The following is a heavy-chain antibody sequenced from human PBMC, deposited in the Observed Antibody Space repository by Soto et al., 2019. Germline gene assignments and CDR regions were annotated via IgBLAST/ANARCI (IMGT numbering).Heavy chain of an antibody. D-gene: IGHD3-3*01. Sequence: PGGSLRLSCAASGFTFSSYVMHWVRQAPGKGLEWVAVIWYDGSNKYYADSVKGRFTISRDNSKNTLYLQMNSLRAEDTAVYYCARDREHYDFWSGQYRYYYYGMDVWGQGTTVTVSS. J-gene: IGHJ6*02. CDR3: ARDREHYDFWSGQYRYYYYGMDV. CDR1: GFTFSSYV. CDR2: IWYDGSNK. V-gene: IGHV3-33*01.